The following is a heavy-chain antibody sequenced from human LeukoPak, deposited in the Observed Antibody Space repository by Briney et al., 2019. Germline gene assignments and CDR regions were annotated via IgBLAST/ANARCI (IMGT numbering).Heavy chain of an antibody. D-gene: IGHD2-15*01. V-gene: IGHV1-69*04. CDR2: IIPILGIA. CDR3: ARDWGGYCGGRDCYGYYYYGMDV. J-gene: IGHJ6*02. Sequence: ASVKVSCKASGGTFSSYAISWVRQAPGQGLEWMGRIIPILGIANYAQKFQGRVTITADKSTSTAYMELSSLRSEDTAVYYCARDWGGYCGGRDCYGYYYYGMDVWGQGTTVTVSS. CDR1: GGTFSSYA.